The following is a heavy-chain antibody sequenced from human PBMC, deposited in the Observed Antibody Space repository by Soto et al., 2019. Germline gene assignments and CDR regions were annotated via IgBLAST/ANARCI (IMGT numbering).Heavy chain of an antibody. D-gene: IGHD6-25*01. V-gene: IGHV3-30-3*01. CDR3: ARLQRPKTGYYGMDV. CDR1: GFTFSSYA. J-gene: IGHJ6*02. CDR2: ISYDGSNK. Sequence: GGSLRLSCAASGFTFSSYAMHWVRQAPGKGLEWVAVISYDGSNKYYADSVRGRFTISRDNSKNTLYLQMNSLRAEDTAVYYCARLQRPKTGYYGMDVWGQGTTVTVSS.